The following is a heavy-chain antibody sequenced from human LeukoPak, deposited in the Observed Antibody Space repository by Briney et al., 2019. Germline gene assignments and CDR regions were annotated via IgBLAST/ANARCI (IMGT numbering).Heavy chain of an antibody. CDR3: ARDQLRGYSSGWYYYYYGMDV. CDR2: ISYDGSNK. J-gene: IGHJ6*02. CDR1: GFTFSSYA. D-gene: IGHD6-19*01. Sequence: PGGSLRLSCAASGFTFSSYAMHWVRQAPGKGLEWVAVISYDGSNKYYADSVKGRFTISRDNSKNTLYLQMNSLRAEDTAVYYCARDQLRGYSSGWYYYYYGMDVWGQGTTVTVSS. V-gene: IGHV3-30-3*01.